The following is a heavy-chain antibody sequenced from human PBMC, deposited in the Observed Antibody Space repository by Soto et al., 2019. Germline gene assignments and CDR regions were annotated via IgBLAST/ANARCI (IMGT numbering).Heavy chain of an antibody. CDR1: GFNFKTYA. CDR2: MSSSGSRT. V-gene: IGHV3-23*01. Sequence: EVQLLESGGGLVQPGGSRRLSCAASGFNFKTYAMSWVRQAPGRGLEWVSAMSSSGSRTYYADSVKGRFTITRDNSKNALFLEMNSLRAEDTALYYCAKERRDVVSGTGDSWGRGTLVTVSS. CDR3: AKERRDVVSGTGDS. D-gene: IGHD6-19*01. J-gene: IGHJ4*02.